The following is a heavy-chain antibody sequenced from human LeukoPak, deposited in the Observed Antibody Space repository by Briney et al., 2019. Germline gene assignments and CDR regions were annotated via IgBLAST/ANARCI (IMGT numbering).Heavy chain of an antibody. CDR1: GGTFSSYA. Sequence: GASVKVSCKASGGTFSSYAISWVRQAPGQGLEWMGGIIPIFGTANYAQKFQGRVTITADESTSTAYMELSSLRSEDTAVYYCARVGANWEYYFDYWGQGTLVTVSS. CDR3: ARVGANWEYYFDY. V-gene: IGHV1-69*01. D-gene: IGHD7-27*01. CDR2: IIPIFGTA. J-gene: IGHJ4*02.